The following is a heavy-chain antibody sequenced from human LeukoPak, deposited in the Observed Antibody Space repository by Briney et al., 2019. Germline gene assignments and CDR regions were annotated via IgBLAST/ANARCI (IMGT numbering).Heavy chain of an antibody. CDR1: GYTFTDFY. V-gene: IGHV1-69-2*01. CDR2: VDPEDGKT. Sequence: ASVKVSCKTSGYTFTDFYMHWIQQAPGKGLEWMGRVDPEDGKTIYSQKFQDRVTITADTASDTVYMDLSILKSDDTAVYYCARDLVGATRGYWGQGTLVTVSS. J-gene: IGHJ4*02. D-gene: IGHD1-26*01. CDR3: ARDLVGATRGY.